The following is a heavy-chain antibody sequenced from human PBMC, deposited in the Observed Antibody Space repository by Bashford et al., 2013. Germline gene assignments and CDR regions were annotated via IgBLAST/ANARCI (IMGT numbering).Heavy chain of an antibody. CDR2: ISAYNGNT. CDR3: ARDLGSHFDY. Sequence: ASVKVSCKASGYTFTSLGISWVRQAPEQGLEWMGWISAYNGNTKYEQKLQGRVTMTTDTSTSTAYMELRSLRSDDTAVYYCARDLGSHFDYWGQGTLVTVSS. D-gene: IGHD3-10*01. V-gene: IGHV1-18*01. J-gene: IGHJ4*02. CDR1: GYTFTSLG.